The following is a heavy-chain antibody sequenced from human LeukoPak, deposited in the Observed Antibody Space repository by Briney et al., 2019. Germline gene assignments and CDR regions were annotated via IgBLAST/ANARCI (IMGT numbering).Heavy chain of an antibody. V-gene: IGHV3-74*01. CDR1: GFMFSSYW. CDR2: INSDGSST. CDR3: ARGRGAFDI. Sequence: GESLRLSCVASGFMFSSYWMNWVRQAPGKGLVWVSRINSDGSSTSYADSVKGRFTISRDNAKNTLFLQMNSLRAEDTAVYYCARGRGAFDIWGQGTMVTVSS. J-gene: IGHJ3*02.